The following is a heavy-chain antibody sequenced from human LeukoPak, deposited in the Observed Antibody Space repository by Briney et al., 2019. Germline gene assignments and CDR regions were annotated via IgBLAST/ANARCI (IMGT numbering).Heavy chain of an antibody. CDR3: ASGYCSSTSCYGLRYYYYGMDV. CDR2: INHSGST. CDR1: GGSISSSGYY. D-gene: IGHD2-2*01. J-gene: IGHJ6*02. V-gene: IGHV4-39*07. Sequence: PSETLSLTCTASGGSISSSGYYWGWIRQPPGKGLEWIGEINHSGSTNYNPSLKSRVTISVDTSKNQFSLKLSSVTAADTAVYYCASGYCSSTSCYGLRYYYYGMDVWGQGTTVTVSS.